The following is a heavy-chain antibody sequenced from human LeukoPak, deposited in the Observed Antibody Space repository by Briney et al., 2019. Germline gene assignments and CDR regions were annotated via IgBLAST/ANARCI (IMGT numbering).Heavy chain of an antibody. D-gene: IGHD3-10*01. Sequence: SETLSLTCTVSGYFISSAYYWGWIRQPPGKGLEWIGSIHYSGSTYHDPSLKSRVTVSLDTSKNQFSLKLSSVTATDTAVYYCARQLYSSGSYYAPMDVWAKGPRSPSP. CDR1: GYFISSAYY. J-gene: IGHJ6*03. V-gene: IGHV4-38-2*02. CDR3: ARQLYSSGSYYAPMDV. CDR2: IHYSGST.